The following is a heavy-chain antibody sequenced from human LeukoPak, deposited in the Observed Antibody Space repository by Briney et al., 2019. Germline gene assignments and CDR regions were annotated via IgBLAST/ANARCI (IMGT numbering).Heavy chain of an antibody. V-gene: IGHV3-13*01. CDR3: ARRSGYRSAFDY. J-gene: IGHJ4*02. CDR1: GFTFSSYD. Sequence: PGGSLRLSCAASGFTFSSYDMHWVRQATGKGLEWVSAIGTAGDTYYPGSVKGRFTISRENAKNSLYLQMNSLRAGDTAVYYCARRSGYRSAFDYWGQGTLVTVSS. CDR2: IGTAGDT. D-gene: IGHD5-12*01.